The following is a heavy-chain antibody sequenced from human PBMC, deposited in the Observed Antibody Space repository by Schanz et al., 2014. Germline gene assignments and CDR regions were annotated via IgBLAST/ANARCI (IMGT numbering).Heavy chain of an antibody. CDR1: GFTFSSYA. CDR2: ISGGGGTT. Sequence: EVQLVESGGGLVQPGGSLRLSCAASGFTFSSYAMTWVRQAPGKGLEWVSAISGGGGTTYYTDSVKGRFTISRDNSKNTLYLQMNSLRPEDTAVYYCARGGFGELSAFDIWGQGTMVTVSS. J-gene: IGHJ3*02. CDR3: ARGGFGELSAFDI. V-gene: IGHV3-23*04. D-gene: IGHD3-10*01.